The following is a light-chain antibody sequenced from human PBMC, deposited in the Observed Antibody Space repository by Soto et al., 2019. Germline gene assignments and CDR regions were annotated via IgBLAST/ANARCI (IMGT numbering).Light chain of an antibody. CDR2: GTS. J-gene: IGKJ5*01. Sequence: EIVWTQSPDPLSLSPGERATVSRRASQSVSRSNLAWYQHKTGQAPRLLIDGTSNRATGIPDRFTGSGSGTDLTLNISSLEPEDFAVYYCEQYGSSPPSITFGQGTRLEIK. V-gene: IGKV3-20*01. CDR3: EQYGSSPPSIT. CDR1: QSVSRSN.